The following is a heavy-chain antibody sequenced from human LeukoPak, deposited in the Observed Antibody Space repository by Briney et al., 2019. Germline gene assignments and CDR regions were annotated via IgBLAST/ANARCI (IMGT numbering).Heavy chain of an antibody. CDR1: GFTFSSYS. V-gene: IGHV3-48*01. Sequence: GGSLRLSCAASGFTFSSYSMNWVRQAPGKGLEWVSYISSSSSTIYYADSVKGRFTISRDNSKNTLYLQMNSLRAEDTAVYYCWVLMVYAAGFHAPAVDYWGQGTLVTVSS. CDR3: WVLMVYAAGFHAPAVDY. D-gene: IGHD2-8*01. CDR2: ISSSSSTI. J-gene: IGHJ4*02.